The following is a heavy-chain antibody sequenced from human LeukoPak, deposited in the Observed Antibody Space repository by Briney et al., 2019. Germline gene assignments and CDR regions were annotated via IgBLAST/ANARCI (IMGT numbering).Heavy chain of an antibody. CDR3: ARPITGTRNAFDI. D-gene: IGHD1-20*01. CDR1: GFTFSSYR. J-gene: IGHJ3*02. Sequence: GGSLRLSCAASGFTFSSYRMHWVRQAPGKGLVWVSRIDSDDGSTTNYAASVKGRFTLSRDNAKNTLYLQMNSLRAEDTAVYYCARPITGTRNAFDIWGQGTMVTVSS. CDR2: IDSDDGSTT. V-gene: IGHV3-74*01.